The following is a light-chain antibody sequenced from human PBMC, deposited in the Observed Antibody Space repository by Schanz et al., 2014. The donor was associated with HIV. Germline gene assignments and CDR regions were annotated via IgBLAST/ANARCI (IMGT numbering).Light chain of an antibody. V-gene: IGLV1-47*01. CDR1: SSNIGSNY. J-gene: IGLJ2*01. CDR2: RNN. Sequence: QSVLTQPPSASGTPGQRVTISCSGSSSNIGSNYVYWYQQLPGTAPKLLIYRNNQRPSGVPDRFSGSKSGTSASLAISGLRSEDEADYYCSSYTDNDTAHVVFGGGTKLTVL. CDR3: SSYTDNDTAHVV.